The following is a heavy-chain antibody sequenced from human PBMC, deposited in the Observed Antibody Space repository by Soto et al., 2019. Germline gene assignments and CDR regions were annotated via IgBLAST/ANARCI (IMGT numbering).Heavy chain of an antibody. D-gene: IGHD1-26*01. Sequence: GGSLRLSCAASELTFSSYGMRGGRRGPRNGQEWVLAISGRGGSTYYADSVKGRFTISRDNSKNTLYLQMNSLRAEDTVVYYCAKAHHSESWELLPAPAGDAFGIWGQGTMVTVSS. CDR2: ISGRGGST. V-gene: IGHV3-23*01. J-gene: IGHJ3*02. CDR3: AKAHHSESWELLPAPAGDAFGI. CDR1: ELTFSSYG.